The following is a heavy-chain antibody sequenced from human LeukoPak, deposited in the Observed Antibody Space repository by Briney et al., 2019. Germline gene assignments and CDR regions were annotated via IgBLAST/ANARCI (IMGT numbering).Heavy chain of an antibody. CDR3: ARHGKAETYDY. D-gene: IGHD1-14*01. V-gene: IGHV1-46*01. J-gene: IGHJ4*02. Sequence: ASVKVSCKASGYTFTSYYMHWVRQAPGQGLEWMGIINPSGGSTSYAQKFQGRVTMTRDMSTSTVYMELSSLRSEDTAVYYCARHGKAETYDYWGQGTLVTVSS. CDR2: INPSGGST. CDR1: GYTFTSYY.